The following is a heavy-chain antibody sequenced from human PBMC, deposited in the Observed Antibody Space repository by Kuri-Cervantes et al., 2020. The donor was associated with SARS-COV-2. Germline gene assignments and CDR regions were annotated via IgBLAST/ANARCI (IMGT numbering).Heavy chain of an antibody. J-gene: IGHJ3*02. CDR1: GYSISSGYY. CDR2: IYHGGSS. V-gene: IGHV4-38-2*01. D-gene: IGHD6-6*01. CDR3: ARRGAGSSSAAFDI. Sequence: GSLRLSCAVSGYSISSGYYWGWIRQPPGKGLEWIGIIYHGGSSYYNPSLRSRVTVSVDTSKNQFSLKLSSVTAADTAVYYCARRGAGSSSAAFDIWGQGTMVTVSS.